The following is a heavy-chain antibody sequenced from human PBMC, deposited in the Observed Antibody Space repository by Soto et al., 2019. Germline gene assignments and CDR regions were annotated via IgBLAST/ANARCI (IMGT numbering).Heavy chain of an antibody. CDR1: GYTFTSYA. CDR3: AREGPFNYDSRGEVPFDY. D-gene: IGHD3-22*01. J-gene: IGHJ4*02. CDR2: INAGNGNT. V-gene: IGHV1-3*01. Sequence: ASVKVSCNASGYTFTSYAMHLVRQAPGQRLEWMGWINAGNGNTKYSQKFQGRVTITRDTSASTAYMELSSLRSEDTAVYYCAREGPFNYDSRGEVPFDYWGQGTLVTVS.